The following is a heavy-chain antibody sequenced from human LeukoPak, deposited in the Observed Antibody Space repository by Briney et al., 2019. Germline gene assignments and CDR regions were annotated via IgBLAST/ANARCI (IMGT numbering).Heavy chain of an antibody. V-gene: IGHV1-18*01. J-gene: IGHJ4*02. CDR1: GYTFSTYG. CDR3: ARDPPHSSGPNSPCFEY. Sequence: GASVKVSCKASGYTFSTYGISWVRQAPGQGLEWMGWISTYNGDTEYAQQFQDRVTMTTDTSTSTAYMELRSLRSVDTAVYYCARDPPHSSGPNSPCFEYWGQGTLVTVSS. CDR2: ISTYNGDT. D-gene: IGHD6-19*01.